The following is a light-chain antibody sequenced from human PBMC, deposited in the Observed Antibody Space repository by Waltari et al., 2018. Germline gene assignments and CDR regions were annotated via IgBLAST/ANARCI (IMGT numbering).Light chain of an antibody. CDR3: AAWDDSLSGFVV. CDR2: RNN. J-gene: IGLJ2*01. Sequence: QSVLTQPPSASGTPGQRVTISCSGSSSNTRSNYVYCSQQLPGTAPKLLIYRNNQRPSGVPDRFSGSKSGTSASLAISGLRSEDEADYYCAAWDDSLSGFVVFGGGTKLTVL. CDR1: SSNTRSNY. V-gene: IGLV1-47*01.